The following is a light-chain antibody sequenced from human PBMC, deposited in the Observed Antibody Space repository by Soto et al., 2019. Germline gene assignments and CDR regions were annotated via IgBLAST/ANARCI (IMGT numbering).Light chain of an antibody. CDR3: SSFSSAIAFV. CDR1: SSDIGAYNY. V-gene: IGLV2-14*01. J-gene: IGLJ1*01. Sequence: QSALTQPASVSASPGQSITISCTGTSSDIGAYNYISWYQQHPGKAPKLMIYEVTNRPSGMSSRFSGSRSGNTASLIISGLQAEDEADYYCSSFSSAIAFVFGTGTKVTVL. CDR2: EVT.